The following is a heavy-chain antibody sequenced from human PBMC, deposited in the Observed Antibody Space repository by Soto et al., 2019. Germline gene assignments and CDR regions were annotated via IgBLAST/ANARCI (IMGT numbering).Heavy chain of an antibody. CDR3: ASGLRYFDWLPDGMDG. Sequence: ASVEVSCKASGYTFIRYGITWVRQAPGQGFEWMGWISPYDDSTIYAQKLQGRVTMTADTSTRIVNLTLRRLKSDDTAVYYCASGLRYFDWLPDGMDGWRQGTTVTVSS. D-gene: IGHD3-9*01. CDR2: ISPYDDST. CDR1: GYTFIRYG. V-gene: IGHV1-18*01. J-gene: IGHJ6*02.